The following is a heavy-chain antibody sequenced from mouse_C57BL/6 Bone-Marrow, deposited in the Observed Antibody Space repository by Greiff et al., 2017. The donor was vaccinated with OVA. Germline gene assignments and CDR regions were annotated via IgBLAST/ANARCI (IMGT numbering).Heavy chain of an antibody. J-gene: IGHJ2*01. Sequence: VQLQQPGAELVKPEASVKLSCKASGYTFTSYWLQWVNQRPGQGLEWIGEIDPSDSYTNYNQKFKGKATLTVDTSSSTAYMQRSSLTSEDSAVYYCARGGLYDGYYLDYWGQGTTLTVSS. D-gene: IGHD2-3*01. V-gene: IGHV1-50*01. CDR2: IDPSDSYT. CDR3: ARGGLYDGYYLDY. CDR1: GYTFTSYW.